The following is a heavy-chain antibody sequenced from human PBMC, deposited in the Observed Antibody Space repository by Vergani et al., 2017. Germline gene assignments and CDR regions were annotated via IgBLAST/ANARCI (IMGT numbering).Heavy chain of an antibody. Sequence: SGAEVKTPGASVKVLCKASGYTFATDYIHCVRQAPGQGLEWMGVIHPSDGRTYYPQKFQGRLTMTRDTSTSTAYMELNSLRPEYTAVYYCTRENACTKGWYPRWGQGTLVTVSS. CDR2: IHPSDGRT. D-gene: IGHD6-19*01. V-gene: IGHV1-46*03. CDR3: TRENACTKGWYPR. J-gene: IGHJ4*02. CDR1: GYTFATDY.